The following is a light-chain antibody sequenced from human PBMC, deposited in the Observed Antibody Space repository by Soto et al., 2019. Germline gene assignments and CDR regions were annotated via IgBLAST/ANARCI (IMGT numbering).Light chain of an antibody. Sequence: EIVLTQSPATLSLSPGERATLSCRASQSVGSYLAWFQQTPGQAPRLLIYDTSNRATGIPARFSGSGSGTDFTLTISSLETEDFAVYYCHQRRQWPLTFGGGTKVDIK. J-gene: IGKJ4*01. CDR2: DTS. CDR1: QSVGSY. CDR3: HQRRQWPLT. V-gene: IGKV3-11*01.